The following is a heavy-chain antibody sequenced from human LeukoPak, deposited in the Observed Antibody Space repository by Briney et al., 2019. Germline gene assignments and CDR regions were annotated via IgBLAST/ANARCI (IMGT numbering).Heavy chain of an antibody. CDR2: ISWNSGSI. Sequence: PGGSLRLSCAASGFTFDDYAMHWVRQAPGKGLEWVSGISWNSGSIGYADSVKGRFTISRDNAKNSLYLQMNSLRAEDTALYYCAKESLKSHFDPWGQGTLVTVSS. V-gene: IGHV3-9*01. CDR1: GFTFDDYA. J-gene: IGHJ5*02. CDR3: AKESLKSHFDP.